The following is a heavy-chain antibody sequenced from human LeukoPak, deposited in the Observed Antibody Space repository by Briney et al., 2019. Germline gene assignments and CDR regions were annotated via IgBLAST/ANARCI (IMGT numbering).Heavy chain of an antibody. D-gene: IGHD3-10*01. J-gene: IGHJ6*03. CDR1: GYTFSNYA. CDR2: IIPIYNTA. V-gene: IGHV1-69*13. Sequence: SVKVSCKASGYTFSNYAISWLRQAPGQGLEWMGGIIPIYNTALYAQKFQGRVTITADPSTSTAYMDLSSLRSEDTAVYYCARHRGTSIRGISPSYYLNYMDVWGKGTTVTISS. CDR3: ARHRGTSIRGISPSYYLNYMDV.